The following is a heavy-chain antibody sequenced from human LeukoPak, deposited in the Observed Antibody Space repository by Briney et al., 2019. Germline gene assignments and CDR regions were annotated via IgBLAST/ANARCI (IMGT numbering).Heavy chain of an antibody. CDR3: ARDPPRCSGGRCYADLRTD. D-gene: IGHD2-15*01. CDR1: GFIVSSNY. J-gene: IGHJ4*02. Sequence: GGSLRLSCAASGFIVSSNYMSWVRQAPGKGLEWVSVIYTDGGTYYAESVKGRFTASRDNSKNTLYLQMNSLRADDTAVYYCARDPPRCSGGRCYADLRTDWGQGTLVTVAS. V-gene: IGHV3-53*01. CDR2: IYTDGGT.